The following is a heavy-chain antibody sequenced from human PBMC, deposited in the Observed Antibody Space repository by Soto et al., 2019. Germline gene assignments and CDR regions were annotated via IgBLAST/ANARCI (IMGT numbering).Heavy chain of an antibody. CDR3: ARGRRPRAFDI. CDR1: GGSFSGYY. J-gene: IGHJ3*02. CDR2: INHSGST. V-gene: IGHV4-34*01. Sequence: QVQLQQWGAGLLKPSETLSLTCAVYGGSFSGYYWSWIRQPPGKGLEWIGEINHSGSTNYNPSLKSRVTISVDTSKNLFSQKLSSVTAADTAVYYCARGRRPRAFDIWGQGTMVTVSS.